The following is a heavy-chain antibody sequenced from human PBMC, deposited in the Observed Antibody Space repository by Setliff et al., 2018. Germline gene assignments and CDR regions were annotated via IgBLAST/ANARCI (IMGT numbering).Heavy chain of an antibody. CDR2: IYYSGTT. V-gene: IGHV4-39*01. J-gene: IGHJ4*02. CDR1: GDTISSSRYY. D-gene: IGHD1-1*01. Sequence: SETLSLTCTVSGDTISSSRYYWAWIRQPPGKGLEWIGNIYYSGTTYSNPSLKSRVTMSVDTSKNQFSLRLNSVTASDTAVYYCATTGTYRYFDYWGQGTLVTVSS. CDR3: ATTGTYRYFDY.